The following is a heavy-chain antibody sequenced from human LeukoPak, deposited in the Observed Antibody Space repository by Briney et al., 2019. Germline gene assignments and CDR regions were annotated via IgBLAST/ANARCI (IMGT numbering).Heavy chain of an antibody. CDR3: ARDGEVVTKKAIDY. J-gene: IGHJ4*02. Sequence: GGSLRLSCAASGFTFSSYAMHWVRQAPGKGLEWVAVISYDGSNKYYADSVKGRSTISRDNSKNTLYLQMNSLRAEDTAVYYCARDGEVVTKKAIDYWGQGTLVTVSS. CDR1: GFTFSSYA. D-gene: IGHD4-23*01. V-gene: IGHV3-30-3*01. CDR2: ISYDGSNK.